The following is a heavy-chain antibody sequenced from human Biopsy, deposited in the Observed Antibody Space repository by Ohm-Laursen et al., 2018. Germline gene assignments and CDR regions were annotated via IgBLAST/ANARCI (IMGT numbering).Heavy chain of an antibody. CDR2: IFYCGST. J-gene: IGHJ5*02. CDR3: ARDYDTSGYYYVS. V-gene: IGHV4-39*01. CDR1: GGSISNNNYY. Sequence: GTLSPTCTVSGGSISNNNYYWGWIRQPPGKGLEWIGSIFYCGSTHYKPSLKSRVNISVDTSKNQFSLKLNSVTAADTAVYYCARDYDTSGYYYVSWGQGTLVTVSS. D-gene: IGHD3-22*01.